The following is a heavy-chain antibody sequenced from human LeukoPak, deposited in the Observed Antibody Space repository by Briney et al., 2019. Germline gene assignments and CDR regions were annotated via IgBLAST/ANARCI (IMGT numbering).Heavy chain of an antibody. CDR1: GYTFTSYG. V-gene: IGHV1-18*01. D-gene: IGHD3-3*01. CDR3: ARDGVSDFWSGYPAFDY. CDR2: ISAYNGNT. Sequence: ASVKVSCKASGYTFTSYGISWVRQAPGQGLEWMGWISAYNGNTNYAQKLQGRVTMTTDTSTSTAYMELRSLRSGDTAVHYCARDGVSDFWSGYPAFDYWGQGTLATVSS. J-gene: IGHJ4*02.